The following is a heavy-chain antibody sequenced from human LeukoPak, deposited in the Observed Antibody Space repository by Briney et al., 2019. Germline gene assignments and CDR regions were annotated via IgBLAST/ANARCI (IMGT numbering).Heavy chain of an antibody. CDR3: ASDSGTAMVSGGVYNWFGP. J-gene: IGHJ5*02. D-gene: IGHD5-18*01. CDR2: IIPIFGTA. V-gene: IGHV1-69*05. CDR1: GGTFSSYA. Sequence: EASVKVSCKASGGTFSSYAISWVRQAPGQGLEWMGRIIPIFGTANYAQKLQGRVTITTDESTSTAYMELSSVRSEDTAVYCCASDSGTAMVSGGVYNWFGPWGQGTLVTFSS.